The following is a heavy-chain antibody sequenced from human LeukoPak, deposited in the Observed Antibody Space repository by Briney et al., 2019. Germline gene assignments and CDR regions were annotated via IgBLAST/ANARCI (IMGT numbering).Heavy chain of an antibody. CDR2: INHSGSS. CDR1: GGSISSYY. Sequence: SETLSLTCTVSGGSISSYYWSWLRQPAGKGLEWIGEINHSGSSTYNPSLKSRVIISVDTSKNQFSLKLTSVTAADTAVYYCARVGDLFGAHRVRGLPPDYYYMDVWGKGTMVTVSS. J-gene: IGHJ6*03. D-gene: IGHD3-10*01. CDR3: ARVGDLFGAHRVRGLPPDYYYMDV. V-gene: IGHV4-34*01.